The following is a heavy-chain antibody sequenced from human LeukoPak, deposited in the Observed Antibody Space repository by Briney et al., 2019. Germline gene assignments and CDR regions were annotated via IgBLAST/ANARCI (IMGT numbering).Heavy chain of an antibody. CDR3: ARGGELGFDT. CDR2: IASAGDT. CDR1: GFTFSTYD. Sequence: GGSLRLSCAASGFTFSTYDMHWVRQAIGKGLEWVSGIASAGDTFYSGSVKGRFTIPRENAKKSSYLQMNSLRAGDTAVYYCARGGELGFDTWGQGTLVTVSS. D-gene: IGHD1-7*01. V-gene: IGHV3-13*01. J-gene: IGHJ5*02.